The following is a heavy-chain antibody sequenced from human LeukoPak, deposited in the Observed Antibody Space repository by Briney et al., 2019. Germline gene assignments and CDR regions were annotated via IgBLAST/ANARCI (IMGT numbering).Heavy chain of an antibody. D-gene: IGHD2-2*01. J-gene: IGHJ6*02. CDR2: VSPYNGKT. CDR3: ARDRNIVVVPAALYYYYYGMDV. Sequence: ASVKGSCKASGYTFTTYGISWVRQAPGPGLEWVGWVSPYNGKTNYAQKLQGRVTMTTDTSTSTAYMQLRSLRSDDTAVYYCARDRNIVVVPAALYYYYYGMDVWGQGTTVTVSS. V-gene: IGHV1-18*01. CDR1: GYTFTTYG.